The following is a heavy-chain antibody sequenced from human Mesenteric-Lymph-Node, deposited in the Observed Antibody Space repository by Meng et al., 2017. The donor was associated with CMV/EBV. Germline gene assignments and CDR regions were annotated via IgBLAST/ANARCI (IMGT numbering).Heavy chain of an antibody. D-gene: IGHD3-3*01. Sequence: GESLKISCQGSGYSFATNWITWVRQMPGKGLEWMGMIYPADSDTRYSPSFQGQVTISVDKSISTAYLQWSSLKASDTAMYYCARGGYDFWSLDSQYNWFDPWGQGTLVTVSS. V-gene: IGHV5-51*01. J-gene: IGHJ5*02. CDR2: IYPADSDT. CDR1: GYSFATNW. CDR3: ARGGYDFWSLDSQYNWFDP.